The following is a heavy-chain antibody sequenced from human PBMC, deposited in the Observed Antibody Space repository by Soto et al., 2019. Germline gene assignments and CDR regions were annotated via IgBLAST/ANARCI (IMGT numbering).Heavy chain of an antibody. V-gene: IGHV3-23*01. CDR3: VKAMSTSTAFSDY. Sequence: EVQLLHSGGGLAQPGGSLRLSCAGSGFTFSSYAMGWVRQAPGKGLEWVSGISGSGSTYYADSVKGRFTISRDNSKNTLYLQLNSLRAEDTAVYYCVKAMSTSTAFSDYWGQGTLVTVSS. CDR1: GFTFSSYA. J-gene: IGHJ4*02. D-gene: IGHD1-1*01. CDR2: ISGSGST.